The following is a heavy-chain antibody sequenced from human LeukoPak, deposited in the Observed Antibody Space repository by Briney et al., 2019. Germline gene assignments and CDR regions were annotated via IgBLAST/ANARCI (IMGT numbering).Heavy chain of an antibody. J-gene: IGHJ6*02. V-gene: IGHV4-59*01. D-gene: IGHD6-6*01. CDR1: GGSISTYY. Sequence: PSETLSLTCTVSGGSISTYYWSWIRQPPGKGLEWIGYIYFSGSTNYNPSLKSRVTISVDTSKNRFSLKLSSVTAADTAVYYCARNHGSSVYYYYGMDVWGQGTTVTASS. CDR3: ARNHGSSVYYYYGMDV. CDR2: IYFSGST.